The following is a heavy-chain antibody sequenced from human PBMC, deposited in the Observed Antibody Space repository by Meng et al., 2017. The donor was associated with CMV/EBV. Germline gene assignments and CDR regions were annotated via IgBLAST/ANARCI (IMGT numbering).Heavy chain of an antibody. V-gene: IGHV3-48*03. CDR2: ISSSGSTI. J-gene: IGHJ5*02. D-gene: IGHD4-17*01. CDR1: GFTFSSYE. CDR3: ARDSNMDYGDYFNWFDP. Sequence: GESLKISCAASGFTFSSYEMNWVRQAPGKGLEWVSYISSSGSTIYYADSVKGRFTISGDNAKNSLYLQMNSLRAEDTAVYYCARDSNMDYGDYFNWFDPWGQGTLVT.